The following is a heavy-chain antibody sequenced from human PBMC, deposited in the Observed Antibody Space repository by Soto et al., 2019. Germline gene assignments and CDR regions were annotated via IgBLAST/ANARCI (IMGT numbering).Heavy chain of an antibody. J-gene: IGHJ4*02. Sequence: GGSLRLSCAASGFTFSNAWMSWARQAPGKGLEWVGRIKSKTDGGTTDYAAPVKGRFTISRDDSKNTLYLQMNSLKTEDTAVYYCTTDSSGYEGTFDYWGQGTLVTVS. D-gene: IGHD5-12*01. CDR3: TTDSSGYEGTFDY. V-gene: IGHV3-15*01. CDR2: IKSKTDGGTT. CDR1: GFTFSNAW.